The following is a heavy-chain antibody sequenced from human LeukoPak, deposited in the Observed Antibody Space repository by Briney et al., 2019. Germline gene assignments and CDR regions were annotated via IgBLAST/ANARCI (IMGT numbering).Heavy chain of an antibody. J-gene: IGHJ4*02. Sequence: PSETLSLTCTVSGGSISSSSYYWGWIRQPPGKELEWIGSIYHSGSTYYNPSLKSRVTISVDTSKNQFSLKLSSVTAADTAVYYCARQGYSSSWYYFDYWGQGTLVTVSS. V-gene: IGHV4-39*01. CDR3: ARQGYSSSWYYFDY. D-gene: IGHD6-13*01. CDR2: IYHSGST. CDR1: GGSISSSSYY.